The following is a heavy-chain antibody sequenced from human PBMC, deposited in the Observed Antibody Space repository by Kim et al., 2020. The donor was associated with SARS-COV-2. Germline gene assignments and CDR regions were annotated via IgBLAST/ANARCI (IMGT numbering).Heavy chain of an antibody. CDR1: GGSISSYY. CDR3: ARWVGPAAFLYYYYGMDV. Sequence: SETLSLTCTVSGGSISSYYWSWIRQPPGKGLEWIGYIYYSGSTNYNPSLKSRVTISVDTSKNQFSLKLSSVTAADTAVYYCARWVGPAAFLYYYYGMDVWGQGTTVTVSS. J-gene: IGHJ6*02. D-gene: IGHD2-2*01. CDR2: IYYSGST. V-gene: IGHV4-59*01.